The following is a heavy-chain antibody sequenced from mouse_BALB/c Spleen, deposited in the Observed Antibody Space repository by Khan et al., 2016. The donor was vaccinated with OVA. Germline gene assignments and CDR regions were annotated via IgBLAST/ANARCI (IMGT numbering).Heavy chain of an antibody. J-gene: IGHJ4*01. D-gene: IGHD2-14*01. CDR3: ARRTTGYTMDS. CDR2: INPRSGYT. V-gene: IGHV1-4*01. Sequence: QVQLQQSGAELARPGASVRMSCKASGYTFTSNTMHWIKQRPGQGLEWIGYINPRSGYTNYNQNFKDKATLTADKSSSTAYMQLSSLTSEDSAVYYCARRTTGYTMDSWGQGTSVTSPQ. CDR1: GYTFTSNT.